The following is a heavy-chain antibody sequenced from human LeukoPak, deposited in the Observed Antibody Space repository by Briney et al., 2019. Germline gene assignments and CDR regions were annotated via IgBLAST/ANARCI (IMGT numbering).Heavy chain of an antibody. D-gene: IGHD2-21*02. CDR1: GYTFTGYF. Sequence: ASVKVSCKASGYTFTGYFIHWVRQAPGHGLEWMGWINPYNTGTNFAQNFQGRVTMTRDTSISTVYMELGSLRSDDTAVYYCARDRDARRGMDVWGQGTTVTVSS. CDR2: INPYNTGT. J-gene: IGHJ6*02. V-gene: IGHV1-2*02. CDR3: ARDRDARRGMDV.